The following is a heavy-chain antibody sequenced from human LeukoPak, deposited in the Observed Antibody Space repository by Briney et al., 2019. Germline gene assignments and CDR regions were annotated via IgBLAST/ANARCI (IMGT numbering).Heavy chain of an antibody. D-gene: IGHD3-10*01. J-gene: IGHJ4*02. CDR3: ARDGSGSYFRRYYFDY. CDR2: IKQDGSEK. V-gene: IGHV3-7*01. CDR1: GFTFSSYW. Sequence: GGSLRLSCAASGFTFSSYWMSWVRQAPGKGLEWVANIKQDGSEKYYVDSVKGRFTISRDNAKNSLYLQMNSLRAEDTAVYYCARDGSGSYFRRYYFDYWGQGTLVTVSS.